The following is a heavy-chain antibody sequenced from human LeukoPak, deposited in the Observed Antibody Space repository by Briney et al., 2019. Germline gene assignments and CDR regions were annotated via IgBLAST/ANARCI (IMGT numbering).Heavy chain of an antibody. Sequence: QPGGSLRLSCAASGFTFSSYARSWVRQAPGKGLGWVSAISGSGGSTYYADSVKGRFTISRDNSKNTLYLQMNSLRAEDTAVYYCAKNIYRIAVAGPFDYWGQGTLVTVSS. J-gene: IGHJ4*02. CDR1: GFTFSSYA. V-gene: IGHV3-23*01. CDR2: ISGSGGST. CDR3: AKNIYRIAVAGPFDY. D-gene: IGHD6-19*01.